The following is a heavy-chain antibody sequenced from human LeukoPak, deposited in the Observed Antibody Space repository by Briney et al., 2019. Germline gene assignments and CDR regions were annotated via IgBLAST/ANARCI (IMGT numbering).Heavy chain of an antibody. CDR2: IMPILGIA. CDR1: GGTFSRYA. D-gene: IGHD2-2*01. Sequence: ATEKVSCKASGGTFSRYAISWVRQAPGQGLEWMGRIMPILGIANYAQKFQRRVTITADKSTRTAYMELSSLRSEDTDVYYGARDRGSTRGPLDYYYGRDVWRQGTTVPVSS. V-gene: IGHV1-69*04. J-gene: IGHJ6*02. CDR3: ARDRGSTRGPLDYYYGRDV.